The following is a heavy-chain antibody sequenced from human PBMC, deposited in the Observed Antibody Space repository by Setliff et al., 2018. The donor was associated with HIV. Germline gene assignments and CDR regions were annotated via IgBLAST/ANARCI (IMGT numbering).Heavy chain of an antibody. CDR3: ARVFPPTRGATTNTPPGVFDI. CDR2: IYYSGST. D-gene: IGHD1-1*01. CDR1: GGSISSGGYY. J-gene: IGHJ3*02. Sequence: PSETLSLTCTVSGGSISSGGYYWSWIRQHPGKGLEWIGYIYYSGSTYYNPSLRSRVTMSVDVSKNQFSLKLSSVTAADTAVYYCARVFPPTRGATTNTPPGVFDIGGQGTMVTVSS. V-gene: IGHV4-31*03.